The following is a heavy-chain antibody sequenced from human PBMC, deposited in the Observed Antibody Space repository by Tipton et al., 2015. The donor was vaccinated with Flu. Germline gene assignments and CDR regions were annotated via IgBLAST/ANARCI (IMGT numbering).Heavy chain of an antibody. J-gene: IGHJ4*02. Sequence: TLSLTCTVSGGSISSYYWSWIRQPARKGLEWIGRIYTSGSTNYNPSLKSRVTMSVDTSKNQFSLKLSSVTAADTAVYYCARELPEMATIVFDYWGQGTLVTVSS. CDR2: IYTSGST. V-gene: IGHV4-4*07. CDR1: GGSISSYY. CDR3: ARELPEMATIVFDY. D-gene: IGHD5-24*01.